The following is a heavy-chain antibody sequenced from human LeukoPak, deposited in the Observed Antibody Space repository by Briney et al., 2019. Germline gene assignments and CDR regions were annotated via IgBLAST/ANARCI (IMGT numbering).Heavy chain of an antibody. CDR3: ARDGSFWRGYPYYFDY. CDR1: GFTFSSYG. CDR2: IWYDGSNK. Sequence: PGRSLRLSCAASGFTFSSYGMHWVRQAPGKGLEWVAIIWYDGSNKYYEDSVKGRFTISRDNSKITLYLQVNSLRAEDTAVYYCARDGSFWRGYPYYFDYWGQGTLVTASS. J-gene: IGHJ4*02. V-gene: IGHV3-33*01. D-gene: IGHD3-3*01.